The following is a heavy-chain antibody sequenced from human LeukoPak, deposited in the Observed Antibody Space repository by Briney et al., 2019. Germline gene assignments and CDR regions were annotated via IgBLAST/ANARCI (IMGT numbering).Heavy chain of an antibody. CDR1: GYTFTNYG. J-gene: IGHJ4*02. V-gene: IGHV1-69*04. D-gene: IGHD3-10*01. CDR3: ARVITMVRGVYYFDY. CDR2: IIPILGIA. Sequence: EASVKVSCKASGYTFTNYGINWVRQAPGQGLEWMGRIIPILGIANYAQKFQGRVTITADKSTSTAYMELSSLRSEDTAVYYCARVITMVRGVYYFDYWGQGTLVTVSS.